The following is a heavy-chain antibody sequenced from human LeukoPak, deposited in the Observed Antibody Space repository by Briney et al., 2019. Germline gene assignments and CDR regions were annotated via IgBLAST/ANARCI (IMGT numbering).Heavy chain of an antibody. D-gene: IGHD3-22*01. Sequence: GGSLRLSCAASGFTFSSYSMNRVRQAPGKGLEWVSSISSSSSYIYYADSVKGRFTISRDNAKNSLYLQMNSLRAEDTAVYYCARIHYYDSSGYYYGGAFDYWGQGTLVTVSS. CDR1: GFTFSSYS. J-gene: IGHJ4*02. V-gene: IGHV3-21*01. CDR3: ARIHYYDSSGYYYGGAFDY. CDR2: ISSSSSYI.